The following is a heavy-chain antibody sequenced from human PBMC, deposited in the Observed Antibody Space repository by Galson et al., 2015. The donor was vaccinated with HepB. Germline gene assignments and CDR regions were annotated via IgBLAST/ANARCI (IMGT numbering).Heavy chain of an antibody. Sequence: SVKVSCKASGYTFTGYYMHWVRQAPGQGLKWMGWINPNSGGTAYAQRFQGRVTVTRDTSISIVYMELSSLRSDDTAVYYCAGDGDFDYWGQGTLVTVSS. CDR2: INPNSGGT. D-gene: IGHD3-10*01. J-gene: IGHJ4*02. V-gene: IGHV1-2*02. CDR1: GYTFTGYY. CDR3: AGDGDFDY.